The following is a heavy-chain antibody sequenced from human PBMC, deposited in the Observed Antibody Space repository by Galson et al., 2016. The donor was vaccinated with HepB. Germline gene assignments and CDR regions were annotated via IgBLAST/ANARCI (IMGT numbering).Heavy chain of an antibody. CDR1: GFTFSSYW. J-gene: IGHJ4*02. V-gene: IGHV3-7*03. D-gene: IGHD3-10*01. CDR3: ARGAKRGRPFDY. Sequence: SLRLSCAASGFTFSSYWMSWVRQAPGKGLEWVANVKRDGSERYYVDSVKGRFTISRDNAKNSLFLQMNSLRVEDTAVYYCARGAKRGRPFDYWGQGKLVTVSS. CDR2: VKRDGSER.